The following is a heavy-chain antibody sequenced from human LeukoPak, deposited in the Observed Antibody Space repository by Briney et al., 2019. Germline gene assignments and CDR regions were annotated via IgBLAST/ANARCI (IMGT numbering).Heavy chain of an antibody. Sequence: SETLSLTCTVSGGSISPYFWSWTRQPPGKGLGWIGYIYYSGSTNYNPSLKSRVTISVDTSKNQFSLKLSSVTAADTAVYYCARRQTYFDYWGQGTLVTVSS. J-gene: IGHJ4*02. V-gene: IGHV4-59*08. CDR2: IYYSGST. CDR1: GGSISPYF. CDR3: ARRQTYFDY.